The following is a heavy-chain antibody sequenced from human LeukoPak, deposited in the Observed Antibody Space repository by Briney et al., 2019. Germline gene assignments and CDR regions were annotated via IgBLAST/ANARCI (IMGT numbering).Heavy chain of an antibody. CDR1: GGSISSGGYY. Sequence: SQTLSLTCTVSGGSISSGGYYWSWIRQHPGKGLEWIGYIYYSGSTNYNPSLKGRVTISVDTSKNQFSLKLSSVTAADTAVYYCALGYCSGGSCYSDAFDIWGQGTMVTVSS. V-gene: IGHV4-31*03. D-gene: IGHD2-15*01. CDR3: ALGYCSGGSCYSDAFDI. J-gene: IGHJ3*02. CDR2: IYYSGST.